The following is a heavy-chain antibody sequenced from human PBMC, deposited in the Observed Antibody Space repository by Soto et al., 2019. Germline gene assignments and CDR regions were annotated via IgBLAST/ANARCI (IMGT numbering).Heavy chain of an antibody. CDR1: GYAFTSYY. J-gene: IGHJ4*02. V-gene: IGHV1-18*04. Sequence: GASVKVSCKASGYAFTSYYMHWVRQAPGQGLEWMGRISANNGNTNYAQKLQGRVTMTTDTSTSTAYMELRSLRSDDTAVYYCAREGHGYCSGGSCYRYWGQGTLVTVSS. CDR3: AREGHGYCSGGSCYRY. CDR2: ISANNGNT. D-gene: IGHD2-15*01.